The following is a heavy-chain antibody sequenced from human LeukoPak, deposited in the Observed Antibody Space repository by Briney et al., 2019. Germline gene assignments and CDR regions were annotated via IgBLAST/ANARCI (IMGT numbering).Heavy chain of an antibody. CDR1: GGSFSGYY. Sequence: SETLSLTCAVYGGSFSGYYWSWIRQPPGKGLEWIGEINHSGSTNYNPSLKSRVTISVDTSKNQFSLKLSSVTAADTAVYYCASSSYFDYWGQEPLVTAS. V-gene: IGHV4-34*01. CDR2: INHSGST. J-gene: IGHJ4*02. CDR3: ASSSYFDY.